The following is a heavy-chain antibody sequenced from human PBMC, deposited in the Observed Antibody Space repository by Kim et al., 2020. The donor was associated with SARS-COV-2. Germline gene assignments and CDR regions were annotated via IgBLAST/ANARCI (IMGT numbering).Heavy chain of an antibody. D-gene: IGHD2-21*02. CDR1: GFTFSNYS. CDR2: ISYDGSNK. V-gene: IGHV3-30*04. CDR3: ARESIVVVTAYYDYYG. J-gene: IGHJ6*01. Sequence: GGSLRLSCAASGFTFSNYSMHWVRQAPGKGLEWVAVISYDGSNKYYADSVKGRFTISRDNSKNTLYLQMNSLRAEDTAVYYCARESIVVVTAYYDYYG.